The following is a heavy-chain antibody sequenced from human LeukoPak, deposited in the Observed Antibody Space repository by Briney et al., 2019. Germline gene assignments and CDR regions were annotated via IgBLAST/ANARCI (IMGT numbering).Heavy chain of an antibody. CDR3: ARGVDAFDI. CDR1: GSSFSASY. CDR2: INPKTGVT. J-gene: IGHJ3*02. V-gene: IGHV1-2*02. Sequence: ASVRVSCKASGSSFSASYVLGVRQAPGQGLEWMAWINPKTGVTNSVKEFQGRVTMTRDTSISTVYMELSRLRSDDSAVYYCARGVDAFDIWGQGTMVTVSS.